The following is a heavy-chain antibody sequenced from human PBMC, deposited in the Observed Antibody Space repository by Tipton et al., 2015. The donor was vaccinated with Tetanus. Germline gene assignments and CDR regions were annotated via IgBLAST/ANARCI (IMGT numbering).Heavy chain of an antibody. Sequence: LRLSCAVYGGSFSGHYWSWMRQPTGKGLEWIGEVHHSGSTKYNPSLKSRVTILADTSKDLFSLRLSSVTAADTALYYCAKHGDRDTIGHHFDYWTQGTLVTVSS. V-gene: IGHV4-34*01. CDR1: GGSFSGHY. D-gene: IGHD4-17*01. CDR3: AKHGDRDTIGHHFDY. CDR2: VHHSGST. J-gene: IGHJ4*02.